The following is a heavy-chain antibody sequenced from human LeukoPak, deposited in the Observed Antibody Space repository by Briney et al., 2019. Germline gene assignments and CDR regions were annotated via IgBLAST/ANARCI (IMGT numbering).Heavy chain of an antibody. V-gene: IGHV3-23*01. CDR1: GFTFSSYA. D-gene: IGHD6-19*01. CDR2: ISGSGGST. CDR3: AKDGYSSGWAFDY. Sequence: GGSLRLSCAASGFTFSSYAMSWVRQAPGKGLKWVSAISGSGGSTYYADSVKGRFTISRDNSKNTLYLQMNSLRAEDTAVYYCAKDGYSSGWAFDYWGQGTLVTVSS. J-gene: IGHJ4*02.